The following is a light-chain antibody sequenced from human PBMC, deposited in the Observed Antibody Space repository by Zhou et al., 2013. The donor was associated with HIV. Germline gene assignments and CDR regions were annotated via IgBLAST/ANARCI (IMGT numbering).Light chain of an antibody. CDR1: QSLLHSNGYNY. V-gene: IGKV2-28*01. CDR2: LGS. J-gene: IGKJ4*01. Sequence: DIVMTQSPLSLPVTPGEPASISCRSSQSLLHSNGYNYLDWYLQKPGQSPQLLIYLGSNRASGVPDRFSGSGSGTDFTLKISRVEAEDGWGLYCMQALQTPPVTFGRRDQGGDQT. CDR3: MQALQTPPVT.